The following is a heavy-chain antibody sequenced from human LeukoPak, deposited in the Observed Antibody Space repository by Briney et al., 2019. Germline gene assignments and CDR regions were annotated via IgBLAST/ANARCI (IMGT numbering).Heavy chain of an antibody. CDR1: GGSISSAYY. V-gene: IGHV4-59*08. CDR3: ARHVWLQPFDY. CDR2: ISYSGYA. D-gene: IGHD3-9*01. J-gene: IGHJ4*02. Sequence: KPSETLSLTCTVSGGSISSAYYWSWIRQPPGKGLEWIGYISYSGYANYNPPLESRVAISVDTSKNQFSLKLSSVTAADTAVYYCARHVWLQPFDYWGQGTLVTVSS.